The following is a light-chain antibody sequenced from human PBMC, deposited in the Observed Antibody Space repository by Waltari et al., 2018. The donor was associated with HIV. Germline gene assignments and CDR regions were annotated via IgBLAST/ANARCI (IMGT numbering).Light chain of an antibody. CDR1: QSGGSN. V-gene: IGKV3-15*01. CDR3: QQYNNWPPLT. J-gene: IGKJ4*01. Sequence: ETVMTQSPATLSVSPGQTATLSCRASQSGGSNVAWDQQQPGQAPWLLTDGASTRATGIPARFSGSGSGTEFTLTISSLQSEDFAVYYCQQYNNWPPLTFGGGTKVEIK. CDR2: GAS.